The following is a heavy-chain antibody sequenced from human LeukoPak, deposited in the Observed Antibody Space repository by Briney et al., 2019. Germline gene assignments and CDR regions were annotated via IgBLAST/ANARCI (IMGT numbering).Heavy chain of an antibody. CDR2: ISSSSSYI. Sequence: GGSLRLSCAASGFTFSSYAMSWVRQAPGKGLEWVSSISSSSSYIYYADSVKGRFTISRDNAKNSLYLQMNSLRAEDTAVYYCARDRGVGATRFMLVYWGQGTLVTVSS. D-gene: IGHD1-26*01. CDR3: ARDRGVGATRFMLVY. CDR1: GFTFSSYA. V-gene: IGHV3-21*01. J-gene: IGHJ4*02.